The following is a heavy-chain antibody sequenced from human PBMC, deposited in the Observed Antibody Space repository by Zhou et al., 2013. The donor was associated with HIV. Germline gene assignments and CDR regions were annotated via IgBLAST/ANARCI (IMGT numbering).Heavy chain of an antibody. V-gene: IGHV1-2*02. CDR3: ASYGPGYNWMYS. CDR2: INPNTDAT. D-gene: IGHD1-20*01. Sequence: QVQLVQSGAEVKKPGASVKVSCKASGYTFTTSDIHWVRQASGQGLEWMGWINPNTDATKYAPRFQGRVTMTRDTSISTIYMELRGLRSDDTALYFCASYGPGYNWMYSWGQGTLVTVSS. CDR1: GYTFTTSD. J-gene: IGHJ4*02.